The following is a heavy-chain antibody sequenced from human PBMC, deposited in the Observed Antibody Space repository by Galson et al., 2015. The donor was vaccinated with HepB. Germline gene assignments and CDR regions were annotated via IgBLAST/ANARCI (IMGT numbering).Heavy chain of an antibody. CDR1: GGSMSSYY. J-gene: IGHJ6*03. Sequence: ETLSLTCTVSGGSMSSYYWSWIWQSPGKGLEWIGYIYYSGGTKYSPFLKSRVTISIDTSKTQFSLKLTSVTTADTAVYYCARGATVATLGSYSYYFMDVWGKGTTVTVSS. D-gene: IGHD4-17*01. CDR2: IYYSGGT. CDR3: ARGATVATLGSYSYYFMDV. V-gene: IGHV4-59*01.